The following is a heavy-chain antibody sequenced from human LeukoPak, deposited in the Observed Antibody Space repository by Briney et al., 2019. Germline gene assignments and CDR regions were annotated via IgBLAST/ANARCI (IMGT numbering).Heavy chain of an antibody. J-gene: IGHJ6*03. V-gene: IGHV1-8*02. CDR1: GYTFTGYY. CDR3: ARGLRRSSSWSLRVYYYYMDV. CDR2: INPNSGNT. Sequence: GASVKVSCKASGYTFTGYYMHWVRQAPGQGLEWMGWINPNSGNTGYAQKFQGRVTMTRNTSISTAYMELSSLRSEDTAVYYCARGLRRSSSWSLRVYYYYMDVWGKGTTVTVSS. D-gene: IGHD6-13*01.